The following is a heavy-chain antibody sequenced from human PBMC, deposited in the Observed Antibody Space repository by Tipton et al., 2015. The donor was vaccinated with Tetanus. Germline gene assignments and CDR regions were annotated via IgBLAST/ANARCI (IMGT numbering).Heavy chain of an antibody. CDR2: INHDGRT. CDR3: ARGPMVRGVTRFDY. J-gene: IGHJ4*02. V-gene: IGHV4-34*01. Sequence: TLSLTCVVYGGSFGHYYWTWIRQPPGKGLEWIGEINHDGRTTYTSSLKSRVTILVDTSKKQFSLKLSSVTAADTAVYYCARGPMVRGVTRFDYWGQGTLVTVSS. D-gene: IGHD3-10*01. CDR1: GGSFGHYY.